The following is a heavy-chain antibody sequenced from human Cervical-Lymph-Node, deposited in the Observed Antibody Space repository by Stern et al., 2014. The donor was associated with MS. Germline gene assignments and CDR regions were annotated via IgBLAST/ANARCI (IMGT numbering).Heavy chain of an antibody. CDR3: ARDIGDVDIVATLPDS. CDR1: GFTFTNYG. J-gene: IGHJ5*01. Sequence: VQLLESGGGVVQPGTSLKLSCAASGFTFTNYGMHWVRQAPGRGLEGVAVVWNDGVNKYYADSVKGRFTISRDDSKNMLYLQMNSLRVEDTAVYYCARDIGDVDIVATLPDSWGQGTLVTVSS. D-gene: IGHD5-12*01. CDR2: VWNDGVNK. V-gene: IGHV3-33*01.